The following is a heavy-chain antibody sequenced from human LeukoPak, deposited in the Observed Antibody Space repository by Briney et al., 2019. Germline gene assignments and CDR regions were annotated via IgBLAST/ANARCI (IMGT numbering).Heavy chain of an antibody. V-gene: IGHV3-15*07. D-gene: IGHD3-22*01. J-gene: IGHJ4*02. Sequence: GGSLRLSCAASGFTFSNAWMNWVRQAPGKGLEWVGRIKSKTDGGTTDYAAPVKGRFTISRNDSKNTLYLQMNSLKTEDTAVYYCSTTYYYDSSEGYWGQGTPVTVSS. CDR1: GFTFSNAW. CDR2: IKSKTDGGTT. CDR3: STTYYYDSSEGY.